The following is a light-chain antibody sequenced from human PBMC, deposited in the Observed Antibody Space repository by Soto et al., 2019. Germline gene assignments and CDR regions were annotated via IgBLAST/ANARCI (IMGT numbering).Light chain of an antibody. J-gene: IGLJ1*01. Sequence: QSALTQPASESGSPGQSITISCTGTSGDIGSYNRVSWYQQHPGKAPKLIIYEVTDRPSGVSNRFSGSKSGNTASLTISGLQAQDEADYYCSSYTNITTRACVFGTGTKVTVL. V-gene: IGLV2-14*01. CDR1: SGDIGSYNR. CDR3: SSYTNITTRACV. CDR2: EVT.